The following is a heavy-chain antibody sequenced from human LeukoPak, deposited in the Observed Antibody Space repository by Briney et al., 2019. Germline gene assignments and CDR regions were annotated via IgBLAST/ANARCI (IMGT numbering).Heavy chain of an antibody. CDR3: AKDVGKWESLHFFDY. Sequence: GGSLRLSCLTSGFTLSTNAMSWVRQAPGKGLEWISGISGSGASTYHADSVKGRFTISRDDSRNTLYLQMNSLRGDDTAVYYCAKDVGKWESLHFFDYWGQGTLVTVSS. CDR2: ISGSGAST. J-gene: IGHJ4*02. CDR1: GFTLSTNA. V-gene: IGHV3-23*01. D-gene: IGHD1-26*01.